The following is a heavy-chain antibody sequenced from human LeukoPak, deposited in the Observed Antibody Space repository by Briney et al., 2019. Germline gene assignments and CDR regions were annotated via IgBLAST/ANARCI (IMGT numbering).Heavy chain of an antibody. CDR3: AKAAYGSESYYDPFDY. J-gene: IGHJ4*02. D-gene: IGHD3-10*01. CDR2: ISGSGDRT. V-gene: IGHV3-23*01. Sequence: GGSLRLSCIASGFTFSSYSMNWVRQAPGKGLEWVSVISGSGDRTYYADSVKGRFTISRDNSKNTLYLQMNSLRAEDTAVYYCAKAAYGSESYYDPFDYWGQGTLVTVSS. CDR1: GFTFSSYS.